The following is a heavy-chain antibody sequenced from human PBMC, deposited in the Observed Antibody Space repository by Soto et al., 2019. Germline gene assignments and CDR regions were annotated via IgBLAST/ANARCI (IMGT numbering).Heavy chain of an antibody. V-gene: IGHV3-7*01. Sequence: EGQLVESGGGLVQPGESLRLSCAGSGFTFSDSWMTWVRQAPGKGLEWVARIKPDESEKKYADSVKGRFSISRDNAKNSMYLQMDSLRGEDTAVYYCVRGGSNYASWGQGTLVTVSS. CDR1: GFTFSDSW. CDR3: VRGGSNYAS. D-gene: IGHD4-4*01. J-gene: IGHJ5*02. CDR2: IKPDESEK.